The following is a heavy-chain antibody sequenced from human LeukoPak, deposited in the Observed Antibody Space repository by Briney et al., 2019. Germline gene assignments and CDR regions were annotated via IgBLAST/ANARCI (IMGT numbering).Heavy chain of an antibody. Sequence: PSETLSLTCTVSGGSISSSSYYWGWIRQPPGKGLEWIGSIYYSGSTYYNPSLKSRVTISVDTSKNQFSLKLSSVTAADTAVYYCARLNWNDGHFDYWGQGTLVTVSS. CDR2: IYYSGST. J-gene: IGHJ4*02. V-gene: IGHV4-39*01. CDR3: ARLNWNDGHFDY. CDR1: GGSISSSSYY. D-gene: IGHD1-20*01.